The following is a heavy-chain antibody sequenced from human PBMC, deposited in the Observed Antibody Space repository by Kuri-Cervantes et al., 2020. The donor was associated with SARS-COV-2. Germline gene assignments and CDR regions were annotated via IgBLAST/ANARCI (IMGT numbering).Heavy chain of an antibody. J-gene: IGHJ4*02. V-gene: IGHV3-23*01. CDR1: TFTFNNYA. D-gene: IGHD3-16*01. CDR2: ISVPGGDT. Sequence: LSLTCAASTFTFNNYALIWVRQAPGEGLEWVSSISVPGGDTNYADSVKGRFTISRDNSKDTLYLQMNSLRAEDTAVYYCATVYTMGVSLDWGQGILVTVSS. CDR3: ATVYTMGVSLD.